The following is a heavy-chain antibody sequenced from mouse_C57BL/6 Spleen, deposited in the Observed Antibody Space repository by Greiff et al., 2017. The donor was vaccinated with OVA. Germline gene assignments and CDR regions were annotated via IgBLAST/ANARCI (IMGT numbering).Heavy chain of an antibody. CDR2: IYPGDGDT. Sequence: QVQLQQSGPELVKPGASVKISCKASGYAFSSSWMNWVKQRPGKGLEWIGRIYPGDGDTNYNGKFKGKATLTADKSSSTAYMQLSSLTSEDSAVYDCARRAYDYDDYFDYWGQGTTLTVSS. J-gene: IGHJ2*01. CDR1: GYAFSSSW. D-gene: IGHD2-4*01. V-gene: IGHV1-82*01. CDR3: ARRAYDYDDYFDY.